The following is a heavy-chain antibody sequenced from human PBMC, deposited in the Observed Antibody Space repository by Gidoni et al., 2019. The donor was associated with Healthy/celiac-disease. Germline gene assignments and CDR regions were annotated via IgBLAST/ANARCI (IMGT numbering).Heavy chain of an antibody. V-gene: IGHV4-34*01. CDR3: ARAGADFGYNWNYVPRGRWFDP. CDR2: INHSGRT. CDR1: GGSFSGYY. D-gene: IGHD1-7*01. J-gene: IGHJ5*02. Sequence: QVQLQQWGAGLLKPSETLSLTCAVYGGSFSGYYWSWIRQPPGKGLEWIGEINHSGRTNYNPSLKSRVTISVDTSKNQFSLKLSSVTAADTAVYYCARAGADFGYNWNYVPRGRWFDPWGQGTLVTVSS.